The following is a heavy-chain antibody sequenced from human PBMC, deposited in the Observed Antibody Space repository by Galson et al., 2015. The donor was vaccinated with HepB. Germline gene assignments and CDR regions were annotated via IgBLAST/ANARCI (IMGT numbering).Heavy chain of an antibody. V-gene: IGHV4-31*03. Sequence: TLSLTCTVSGGSISSGGYYWSWLRQHPGKGLEWIGYIYYSGSTYYNPSLKSRVTISVDTSKNQFSLKLSSVTAADTAVYYCARRGGVGARAGGAFDIWGQGTMVTVSS. CDR1: GGSISSGGYY. D-gene: IGHD1-26*01. CDR3: ARRGGVGARAGGAFDI. CDR2: IYYSGST. J-gene: IGHJ3*02.